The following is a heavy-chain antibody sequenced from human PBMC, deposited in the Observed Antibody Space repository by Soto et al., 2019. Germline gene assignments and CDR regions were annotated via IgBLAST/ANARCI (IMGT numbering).Heavy chain of an antibody. CDR1: GYAFTTYG. V-gene: IGHV1-18*01. J-gene: IGHJ4*02. D-gene: IGHD1-1*01. CDR2: ISAHNGNT. CDR3: ARGRYGDY. Sequence: QVHLVQSGAEVKKPGASVKVSCKGSGYAFTTYGITWVRQAPGQGLEWLGWISAHNGNTNYAQKLQGRVTVTRDTSTSTAYMVLRSVRSDETAVYYCARGRYGDYWGQGALVTVSS.